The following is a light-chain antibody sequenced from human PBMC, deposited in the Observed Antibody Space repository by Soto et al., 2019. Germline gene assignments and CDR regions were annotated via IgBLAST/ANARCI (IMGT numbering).Light chain of an antibody. CDR3: AAWDNSLNGPV. CDR2: YDD. CDR1: SSNIGNNA. J-gene: IGLJ3*02. Sequence: QSVLTQPPSVSEAPRQRVTISCSGSSSNIGNNAVNWYQQLPGKAPRLLIYYDDLLPSGVSDRFSGSKSGTSASLAISGLQSVDEADYYCAAWDNSLNGPVFGGGTKLTVL. V-gene: IGLV1-36*01.